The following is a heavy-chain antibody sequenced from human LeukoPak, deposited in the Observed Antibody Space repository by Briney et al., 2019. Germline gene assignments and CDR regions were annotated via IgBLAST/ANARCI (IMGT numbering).Heavy chain of an antibody. D-gene: IGHD3-16*01. Sequence: ASVKVSCKASGGTFSSYAISWVRQAPGQGLEWMGGIIPIFGTANYAQKFQGRVTITADESTSIAYMELSSLRSEDTAVYYCAGDMGDNWFDPWGKGTLVTVSS. CDR1: GGTFSSYA. J-gene: IGHJ5*02. CDR2: IIPIFGTA. CDR3: AGDMGDNWFDP. V-gene: IGHV1-69*01.